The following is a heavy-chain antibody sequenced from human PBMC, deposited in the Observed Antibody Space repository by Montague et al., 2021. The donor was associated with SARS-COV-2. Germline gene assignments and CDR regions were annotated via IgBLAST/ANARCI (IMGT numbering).Heavy chain of an antibody. CDR1: GFTFSSYW. CDR2: IKQDGSEK. V-gene: IGHV3-7*01. J-gene: IGHJ6*02. D-gene: IGHD1-1*01. CDR3: ARVQRTTGTTRLGTYYYYYYGMDV. Sequence: SLRLSCAASGFTFSSYWMSWVRQAPGKGLEWVANIKQDGSEKYYVDSVKGRFTISRDSAKNSLYLQMNSLRAEDTAVYYCARVQRTTGTTRLGTYYYYYYGMDVWGQGTTVTVSS.